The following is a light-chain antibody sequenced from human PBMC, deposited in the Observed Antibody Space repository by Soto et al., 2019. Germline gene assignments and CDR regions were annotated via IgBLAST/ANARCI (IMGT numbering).Light chain of an antibody. Sequence: DVEMTQSPSTLPTSIGDRVTINCRASQNVSNWLAWYQQKPGKAPKLLIYKASLLESGVPSRFSASGSGTDFTLTINRLQSDDFASEFCQQYSKESTFGQGTKLEIK. CDR1: QNVSNW. J-gene: IGKJ2*01. V-gene: IGKV1-5*03. CDR2: KAS. CDR3: QQYSKEST.